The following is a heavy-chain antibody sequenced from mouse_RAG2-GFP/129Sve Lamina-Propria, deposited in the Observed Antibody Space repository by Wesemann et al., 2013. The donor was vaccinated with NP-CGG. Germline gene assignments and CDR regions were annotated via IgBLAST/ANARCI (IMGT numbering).Heavy chain of an antibody. CDR1: GYTFTSYW. V-gene: IGHV1-53*01. Sequence: QVQLQQPGAELVKPGASVKLSCKASGYTFTSYWMHWVKQRPGQGLEWIGNINPTNGGTNYNEKFKSKATLTVDKSSSTAYMQLSSLTSEDSAVYYCARRDPYYGSRYWYFDVWGTGTTVTVSS. D-gene: IGHD1-1*01. CDR2: INPTNGGT. CDR3: ARRDPYYGSRYWYFDV. J-gene: IGHJ1*03.